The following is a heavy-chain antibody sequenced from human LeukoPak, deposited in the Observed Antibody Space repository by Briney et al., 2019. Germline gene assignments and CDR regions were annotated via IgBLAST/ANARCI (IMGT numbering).Heavy chain of an antibody. CDR2: IYHSGST. D-gene: IGHD3-22*01. V-gene: IGHV4-38-2*02. Sequence: SETLSLTCTVSGCSISSGYYWGWIRQPPGKGLEWIGSIYHSGSTYYNPSLKSRVTISVDTSKNQFSLKLSSVTAADTAVYYCARAKGHYDSSLAFGYWGQGTLVTVSS. J-gene: IGHJ4*02. CDR1: GCSISSGYY. CDR3: ARAKGHYDSSLAFGY.